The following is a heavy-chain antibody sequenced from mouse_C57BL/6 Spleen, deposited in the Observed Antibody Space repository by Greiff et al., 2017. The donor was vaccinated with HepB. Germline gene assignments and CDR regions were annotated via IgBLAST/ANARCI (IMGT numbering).Heavy chain of an antibody. Sequence: VQLQQSGAELVRPGASVTLSCKASGYTFTDYEMHWVKQTPVHGLEWIGAIDPETGGTAYNQKFKGKAILTADKSSSTAYMELRSLTSEDSAVYYCTRPFDYDYVWFAYGGQGTLVTVSA. D-gene: IGHD2-4*01. CDR3: TRPFDYDYVWFAY. CDR1: GYTFTDYE. CDR2: IDPETGGT. V-gene: IGHV1-15*01. J-gene: IGHJ3*01.